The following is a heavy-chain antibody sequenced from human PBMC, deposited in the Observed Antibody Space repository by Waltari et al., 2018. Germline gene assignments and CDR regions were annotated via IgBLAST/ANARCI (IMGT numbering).Heavy chain of an antibody. CDR1: GYTFPDYY. Sequence: EVQLVQSGADVTKPGATVKISCTASGYTFPDYYIHWVKNAPGKGLDWMGHVDPEEGETIYAENFQGRITMTADTSINTAYMELSSLRSDDTAIYYCSTRLSISAFDVWGQGTVVTVSS. J-gene: IGHJ3*01. CDR2: VDPEEGET. CDR3: STRLSISAFDV. V-gene: IGHV1-69-2*01.